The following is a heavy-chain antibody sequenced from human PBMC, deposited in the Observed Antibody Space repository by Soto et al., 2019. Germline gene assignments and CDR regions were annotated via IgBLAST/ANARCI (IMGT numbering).Heavy chain of an antibody. D-gene: IGHD3-10*01. CDR2: IYHSGST. V-gene: IGHV4-4*02. CDR1: GGSISMNW. J-gene: IGHJ4*02. CDR3: ARVVQGIDY. Sequence: QVQLQESGPGLLKPSGTLSLTCAVSGGSISMNWWSWVRQPPGKGLEWIGEIYHSGSTNYNPSLKSRVTISVDKSKNQFSLKLSSVTAADTAVYYCARVVQGIDYWGQGTLVTVSS.